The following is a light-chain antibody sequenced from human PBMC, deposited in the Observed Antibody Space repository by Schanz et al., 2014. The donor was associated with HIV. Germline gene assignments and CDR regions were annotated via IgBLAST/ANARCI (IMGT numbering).Light chain of an antibody. J-gene: IGLJ2*01. CDR3: SSYAGTTTFAV. Sequence: QSALTQPRSVSGSPGQSVTISCTGTSSDVGGYNYVSWYQEHPGKAPKLMIYDVSKRPSGVSNRFSGSKSGNTASLTISGLKAEDEADYYCSSYAGTTTFAVFGGGTKPTVL. CDR1: SSDVGGYNY. CDR2: DVS. V-gene: IGLV2-11*01.